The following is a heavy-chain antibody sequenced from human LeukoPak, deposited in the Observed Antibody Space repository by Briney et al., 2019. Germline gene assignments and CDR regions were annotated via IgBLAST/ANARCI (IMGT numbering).Heavy chain of an antibody. V-gene: IGHV3-74*01. CDR2: LSGDGGTA. D-gene: IGHD4/OR15-4a*01. Sequence: GGSLRLSCAASGFTFSNYWMHWVRQAPGKGLVWVSRLSGDGGTANYADSVRGRFTISRDNAKNTLYLQMNSLRAEDTAVYFCAGQGANAAFDYWGQGTLVTVSS. CDR3: AGQGANAAFDY. J-gene: IGHJ4*01. CDR1: GFTFSNYW.